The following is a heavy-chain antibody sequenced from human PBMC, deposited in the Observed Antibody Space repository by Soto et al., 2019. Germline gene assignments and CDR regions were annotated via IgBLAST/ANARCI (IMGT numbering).Heavy chain of an antibody. CDR1: GDTFTDYY. V-gene: IGHV1-46*01. CDR2: VNPSGGHT. D-gene: IGHD2-21*02. J-gene: IGHJ4*02. CDR3: ARGGHVVVVAAALGY. Sequence: QVQLVQSGAEVKKPGASVKVSCKASGDTFTDYYIHWVRQAPGQGLEWMGTVNPSGGHTTYAQHFLGRVTMTRDTSTNTLYMGLTCLTSEETAVYYCARGGHVVVVAAALGYWGQGTPVTVSS.